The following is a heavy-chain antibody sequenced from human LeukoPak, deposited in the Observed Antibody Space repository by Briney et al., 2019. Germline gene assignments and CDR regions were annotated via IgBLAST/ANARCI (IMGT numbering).Heavy chain of an antibody. D-gene: IGHD2-21*01. CDR3: AKGKGRIYPYSLDY. Sequence: GGSLRLSCAASGFTFSSYAMSWVRQAPGKGLEWVSSISGSGGSTYYADSVKGRFTISRDSSKNTLYLQMNSLRAEDTAVYYCAKGKGRIYPYSLDYWGQGTLVTVSS. J-gene: IGHJ4*02. CDR1: GFTFSSYA. CDR2: ISGSGGST. V-gene: IGHV3-23*01.